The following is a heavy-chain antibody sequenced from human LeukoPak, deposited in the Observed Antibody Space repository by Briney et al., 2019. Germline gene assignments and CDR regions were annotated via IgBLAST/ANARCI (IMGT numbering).Heavy chain of an antibody. Sequence: GGSLRLSCAASGFTFSRYAMSWVRQAPGKGLEWVSAISGSGGSTYYADSVKGRFTISRDTSKNTLYLQMNSLRAEDTAVYFCAKAGYDYVWGSYRYYWGQGTLVTVSS. J-gene: IGHJ4*02. CDR3: AKAGYDYVWGSYRYY. D-gene: IGHD3-16*02. V-gene: IGHV3-23*01. CDR1: GFTFSRYA. CDR2: ISGSGGST.